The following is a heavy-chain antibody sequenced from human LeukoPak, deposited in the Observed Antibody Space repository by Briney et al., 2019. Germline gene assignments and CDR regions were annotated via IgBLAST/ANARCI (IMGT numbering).Heavy chain of an antibody. D-gene: IGHD6-6*01. Sequence: GGSLRLSCAASGFTFSSYRMNWVRQAPGKGLEWVSSISIISSYIYYADSVQGRFTIPRDNAKNSLYLQMNSLRAEETAVYYCAREYEQLVAPNWFDSWGQGTLVTVCS. CDR3: AREYEQLVAPNWFDS. J-gene: IGHJ5*01. CDR1: GFTFSSYR. V-gene: IGHV3-21*01. CDR2: ISIISSYI.